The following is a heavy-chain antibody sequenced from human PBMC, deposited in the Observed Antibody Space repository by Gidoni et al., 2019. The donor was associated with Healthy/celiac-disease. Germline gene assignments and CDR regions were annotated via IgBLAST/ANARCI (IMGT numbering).Heavy chain of an antibody. Sequence: QLQLQESGPGLGKPSETLSLTGSVSGGSSSSRSYYWGWLRQPPGKGLEWIGSIYYSGSTYYNPSLKSRVTISVDTSKNQFSLKLSSVTAADTAVYYCARDGWVTVVAFRGFDPWGQGTLVTVSS. V-gene: IGHV4-39*01. J-gene: IGHJ5*02. CDR2: IYYSGST. D-gene: IGHD2-15*01. CDR3: ARDGWVTVVAFRGFDP. CDR1: GGSSSSRSYY.